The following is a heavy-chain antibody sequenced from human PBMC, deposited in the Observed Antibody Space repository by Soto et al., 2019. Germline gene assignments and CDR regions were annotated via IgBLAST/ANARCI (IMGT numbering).Heavy chain of an antibody. CDR2: IYYTGST. J-gene: IGHJ4*02. CDR3: ARNIGSSGWFDY. Sequence: QVHLQESGPGLVKPSETLSLTCTVSGGSISSYYWSWIRQPPGKGLEWIGYIYYTGSTNYNPSLKSRVTISVDTSKNQFSLKLSSLTAADTAIYYCARNIGSSGWFDYWGQGTLVTVSS. D-gene: IGHD6-25*01. CDR1: GGSISSYY. V-gene: IGHV4-59*08.